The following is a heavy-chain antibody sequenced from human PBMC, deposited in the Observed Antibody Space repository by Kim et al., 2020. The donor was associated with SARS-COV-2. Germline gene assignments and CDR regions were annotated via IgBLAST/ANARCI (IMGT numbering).Heavy chain of an antibody. D-gene: IGHD2-2*02. CDR2: ISSNGGST. Sequence: GGSLRLSCSASGFTFSSYAMHWVRQAPGKGLEYVSAISSNGGSTYYADSVKGRFTISRDNSKNTLYLQMSSLRAEDTAVYYCVGGRPDIVVVPAAIGSPDGYYYYYGMDVWGQWTTVTVSS. CDR3: VGGRPDIVVVPAAIGSPDGYYYYYGMDV. J-gene: IGHJ6*02. CDR1: GFTFSSYA. V-gene: IGHV3-64D*09.